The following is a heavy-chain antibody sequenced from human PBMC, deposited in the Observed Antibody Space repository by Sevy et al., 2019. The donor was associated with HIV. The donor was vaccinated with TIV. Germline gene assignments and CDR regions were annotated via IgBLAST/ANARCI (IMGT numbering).Heavy chain of an antibody. CDR2: ISDEGTET. CDR3: ARDGGYSIKWYPLY. V-gene: IGHV3-30-3*01. J-gene: IGHJ4*01. Sequence: GGSLRLSCAASGFAFSSHAMHWVRQAPGKGLEWVGVISDEGTETFYAASVEGRFTISRDNSKNMLSLQINSLRPEDTAVYYCARDGGYSIKWYPLYWGQGTLVTVSS. D-gene: IGHD6-13*01. CDR1: GFAFSSHA.